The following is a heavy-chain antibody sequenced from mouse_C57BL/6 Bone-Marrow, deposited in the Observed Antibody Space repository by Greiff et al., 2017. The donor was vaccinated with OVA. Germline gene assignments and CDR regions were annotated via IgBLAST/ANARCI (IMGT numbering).Heavy chain of an antibody. CDR2: IDPSDSYT. Sequence: QVQLQQPGAELVMPGASVKLSCKASGYTFTSYWMHWVKQRPGQGLEWIGEIDPSDSYTNYNQKFKGKSTLTVDKSSSTAYMQLSRLTSEDSAVYYCARDLDDYDPASYAMDYWGQGTSVTVSS. V-gene: IGHV1-69*01. J-gene: IGHJ4*01. CDR1: GYTFTSYW. D-gene: IGHD2-4*01. CDR3: ARDLDDYDPASYAMDY.